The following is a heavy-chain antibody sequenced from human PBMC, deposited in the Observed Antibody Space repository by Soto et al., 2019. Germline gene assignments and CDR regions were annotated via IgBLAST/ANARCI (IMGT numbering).Heavy chain of an antibody. D-gene: IGHD5-18*01. J-gene: IGHJ4*02. CDR1: GGSISSSSYY. CDR2: IYYSGST. V-gene: IGHV4-39*01. CDR3: ARQRYSYGLLDY. Sequence: PSETLFLTCTVSGGSISSSSYYWGWIRQPPGKGLEWIGSIYYSGSTYYNPSLKSRVTISVDTSKNQFSLKLSSVTAADTAVYYCARQRYSYGLLDYWGQGTLVTVS.